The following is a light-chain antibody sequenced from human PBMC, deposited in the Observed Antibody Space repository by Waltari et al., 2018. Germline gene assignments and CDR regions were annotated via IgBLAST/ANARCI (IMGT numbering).Light chain of an antibody. CDR3: QKYDSVPFT. CDR2: AAF. CDR1: QDISNY. V-gene: IGKV1-27*01. J-gene: IGKJ3*01. Sequence: DIQMTQSPSSLSASVGDRVTITCRASQDISNYLAWYHQTPGKVPKLLIYAAFTLQSGVPSRFRGSGSGTDFTLTISSLQPEDVATYYCQKYDSVPFTFGPGTKVDI.